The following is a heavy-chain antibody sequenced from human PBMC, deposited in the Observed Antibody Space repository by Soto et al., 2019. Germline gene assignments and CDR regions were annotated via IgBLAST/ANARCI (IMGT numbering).Heavy chain of an antibody. J-gene: IGHJ6*02. D-gene: IGHD1-1*01. V-gene: IGHV3-21*01. CDR1: GFTFTAYT. CDR2: ISRTRDYI. CDR3: ARSGIGAPYYYGMDV. Sequence: VGSLRLSCAASGFTFTAYTMYWVRQAPGKGLEWVASISRTRDYIYYADSVKGRFTIFRDNANNSLFLQMNSLRAEDTAVYYCARSGIGAPYYYGMDVWGQGTTVTVSS.